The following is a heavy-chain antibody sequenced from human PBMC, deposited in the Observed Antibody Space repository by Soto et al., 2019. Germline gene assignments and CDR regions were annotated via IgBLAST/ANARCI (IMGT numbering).Heavy chain of an antibody. CDR2: ISSSRSTI. V-gene: IGHV3-48*01. CDR1: VFTFSSYS. Sequence: EVQLVESGGGLVQPGGSLRLSCAASVFTFSSYSMNWFRQAPGKGLEWVSYISSSRSTIYYADSVKSRFTLARDNAKKSLYLQMNSLRAEDTAVYYCARDMIAAAATPRGWGQGTLVTVSS. CDR3: ARDMIAAAATPRG. D-gene: IGHD6-13*01. J-gene: IGHJ4*02.